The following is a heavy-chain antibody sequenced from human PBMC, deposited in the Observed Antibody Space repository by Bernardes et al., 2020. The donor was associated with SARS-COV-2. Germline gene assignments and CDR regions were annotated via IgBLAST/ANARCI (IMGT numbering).Heavy chain of an antibody. V-gene: IGHV3-64*01. Sequence: SLRLSCAASGFTFSSYAMHWVRQAPGKGLEYVSAISSNGGSTYYANSVKGRFTISRDNSKHTLYLQMGSLRAEDMAVYYCAGDGDSSGWYRHFDYWGQGTLVTVSS. J-gene: IGHJ4*02. CDR2: ISSNGGST. CDR1: GFTFSSYA. CDR3: AGDGDSSGWYRHFDY. D-gene: IGHD6-19*01.